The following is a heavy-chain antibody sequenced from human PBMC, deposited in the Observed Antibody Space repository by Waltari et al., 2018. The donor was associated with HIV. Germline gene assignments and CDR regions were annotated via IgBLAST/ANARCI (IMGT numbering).Heavy chain of an antibody. CDR1: GFAFSTFA. J-gene: IGHJ6*02. D-gene: IGHD2-15*01. CDR3: AKGLRNCSGVTCHLPYGLDA. CDR2: ISGSGDNT. Sequence: EVQLLESGGGLVQPGGSLRLSCAASGFAFSTFAMTWVRQAPGKGLEWVSTISGSGDNTYYADSVKGRFTLSRDNSNNTLDLQMNSLRAEDTAVYYCAKGLRNCSGVTCHLPYGLDAWGQGTTVTVSS. V-gene: IGHV3-23*01.